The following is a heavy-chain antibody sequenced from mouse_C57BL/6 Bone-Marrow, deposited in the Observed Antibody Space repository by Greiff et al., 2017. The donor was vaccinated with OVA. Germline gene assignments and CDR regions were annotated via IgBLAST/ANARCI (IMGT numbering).Heavy chain of an antibody. J-gene: IGHJ1*03. D-gene: IGHD1-1*01. Sequence: QVQLQQPGAELVMPGASVKLSCKASGYTFTSYWMHWVKQRPGQGLEWIGEIDPSDSYTNYNQKFKGKSTLTVDKSSSTAYMQLSSLTSEDSAVYYCARLRATTVVPHWYFDVWGTGTTVTVSS. CDR3: ARLRATTVVPHWYFDV. V-gene: IGHV1-69*01. CDR1: GYTFTSYW. CDR2: IDPSDSYT.